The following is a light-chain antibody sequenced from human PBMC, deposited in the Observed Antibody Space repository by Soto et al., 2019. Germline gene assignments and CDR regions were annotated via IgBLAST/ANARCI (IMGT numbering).Light chain of an antibody. Sequence: QSALTQPPSASGSPGQSVTISCTGASSDVGGYNYVSLYQQHPGKAPKLMIYEVNKRPSGVPNRFSGSKFGNTASLNVSGLQGEDEADYYCSSYGGRNNLVLGGGTKLTVL. V-gene: IGLV2-8*01. CDR1: SSDVGGYNY. CDR2: EVN. J-gene: IGLJ2*01. CDR3: SSYGGRNNLV.